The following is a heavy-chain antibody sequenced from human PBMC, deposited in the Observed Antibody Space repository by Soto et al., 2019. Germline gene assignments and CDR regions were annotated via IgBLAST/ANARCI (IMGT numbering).Heavy chain of an antibody. Sequence: QVQLVESGGGVVQPGRSLRLSCAASGFTFSSYGMLWVRQAPGKGLEWVAVIWYDGSNKYYADSVKGRFTISRDNSKNTLYLPMNSLRAEDTAVYYCARTDSGNYLGWFDPWGQGTLVTVSS. CDR1: GFTFSSYG. J-gene: IGHJ5*02. CDR3: ARTDSGNYLGWFDP. D-gene: IGHD1-26*01. V-gene: IGHV3-33*01. CDR2: IWYDGSNK.